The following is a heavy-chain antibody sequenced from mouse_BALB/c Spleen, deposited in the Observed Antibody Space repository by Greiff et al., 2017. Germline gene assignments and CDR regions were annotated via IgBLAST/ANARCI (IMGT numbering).Heavy chain of an antibody. J-gene: IGHJ2*01. CDR1: GFSLTSYG. CDR3: ASPLHIRRTFDY. D-gene: IGHD6-1*01. Sequence: VKLVESGPGLVQPSQSLSITCTVSGFSLTSYGVHWVRQSPGKGLEWLGVIWSGGSTDYNAAFISRLSISKDNSKSQVFLKMNSLQANDTAIYYCASPLHIRRTFDYWGQGTTLTVSS. CDR2: IWSGGST. V-gene: IGHV2-2*02.